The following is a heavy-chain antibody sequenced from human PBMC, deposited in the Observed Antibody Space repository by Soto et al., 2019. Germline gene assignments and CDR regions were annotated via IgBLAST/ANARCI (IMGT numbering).Heavy chain of an antibody. CDR3: AKDPNGDYVGAFDS. Sequence: GGSLRLSCRASGFSFSSFAMTWVLQAPGKGLEWVSSIGGGGIITYYTDSVKGRFTISRDNSGNTLFLHMNSLRADDTAVYYCAKDPNGDYVGAFDSWGQGTLVTVSS. V-gene: IGHV3-23*01. CDR1: GFSFSSFA. D-gene: IGHD4-17*01. CDR2: IGGGGIIT. J-gene: IGHJ4*02.